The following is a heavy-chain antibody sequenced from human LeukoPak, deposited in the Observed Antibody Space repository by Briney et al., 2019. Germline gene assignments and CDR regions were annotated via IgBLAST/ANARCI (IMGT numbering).Heavy chain of an antibody. CDR1: GGSISSSNW. Sequence: PSGTLSLTCAVSGGSISSSNWWSWVRQPPGKGREWIGEIYHSGSTNYNPSLKSRVTISVDKSKNQSSLKLSSVSAADTAVYYCARCGATIQPFDYWGQGTLVTVSS. V-gene: IGHV4-4*02. CDR2: IYHSGST. CDR3: ARCGATIQPFDY. J-gene: IGHJ4*02. D-gene: IGHD5-18*01.